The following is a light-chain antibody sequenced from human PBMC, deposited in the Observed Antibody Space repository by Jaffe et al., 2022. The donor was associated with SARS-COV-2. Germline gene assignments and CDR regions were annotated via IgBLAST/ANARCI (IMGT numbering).Light chain of an antibody. J-gene: IGKJ2*01. CDR1: QSVLYKSNNKNH. CDR2: WAS. Sequence: DIVMTQSPDSLAVSLGERATINCKSSQSVLYKSNNKNHIAWYQQKPGQAPKLLIYWASTREFGVPDRFSGSGSGTDFTLTISSLQAEDVAIYYCQQYDSTPYTFGQGTKLEIK. CDR3: QQYDSTPYT. V-gene: IGKV4-1*01.